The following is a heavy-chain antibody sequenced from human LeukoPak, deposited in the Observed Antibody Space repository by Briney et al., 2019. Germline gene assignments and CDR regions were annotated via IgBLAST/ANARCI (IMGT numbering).Heavy chain of an antibody. CDR3: AKGDSGSYYKSYFDY. Sequence: QPGGSLRLSCAASGFTFSSYAMHWVRQAPGKGLEWVAVISYDGSNKYYADSVKGRFTISRDNSKTTLYLQMNSLRAEDTAVYYCAKGDSGSYYKSYFDYWGQGTLVTVSS. V-gene: IGHV3-30-3*01. D-gene: IGHD3-10*01. CDR1: GFTFSSYA. J-gene: IGHJ4*02. CDR2: ISYDGSNK.